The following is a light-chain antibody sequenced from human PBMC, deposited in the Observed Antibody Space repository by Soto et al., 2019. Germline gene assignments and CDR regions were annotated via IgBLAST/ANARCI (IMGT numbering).Light chain of an antibody. CDR3: QQSYRTPT. CDR1: QTISSW. CDR2: KAS. J-gene: IGKJ5*01. V-gene: IGKV1-5*03. Sequence: DIQLTQSPSFLSASVGDRVTITCRASQTISSWLAWYQQKPGKAPKLLIYKASTLKSGVPSRFSGSGSGTDYTLTISSLQPEDFATYYCQQSYRTPTFGQGTLLEIK.